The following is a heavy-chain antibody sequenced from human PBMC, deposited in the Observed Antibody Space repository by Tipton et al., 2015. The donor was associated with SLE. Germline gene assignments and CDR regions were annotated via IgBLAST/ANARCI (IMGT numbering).Heavy chain of an antibody. CDR1: GYTLSELS. CDR3: ATGMYYDED. Sequence: QLVQSGAEVKKPGASVKVSCKVSGYTLSELSMLWVRQSPGNGLEWMGGFDPEAGETRYAQKFQGRVTMTEDTSTDTAYMELSSLRSEDTAVYYCATGMYYDEDWGQGTLVTVSS. D-gene: IGHD3-3*01. J-gene: IGHJ4*02. V-gene: IGHV1-24*01. CDR2: FDPEAGET.